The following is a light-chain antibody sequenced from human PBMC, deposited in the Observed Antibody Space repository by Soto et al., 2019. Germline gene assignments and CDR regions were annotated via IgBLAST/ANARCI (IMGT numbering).Light chain of an antibody. V-gene: IGLV2-23*02. Sequence: QSALTQPASVSGSPGQSITISCTGTSSDVGVSNLVSWYQQHPGKAPKLIIYEVSQRPSGVSNRFCGSKSGNTASLTFSGLQEDDGGDYCSSSSANRNYVFGAGTQVTVL. J-gene: IGLJ7*01. CDR2: EVS. CDR3: SSSANRNYV. CDR1: SSDVGVSNL.